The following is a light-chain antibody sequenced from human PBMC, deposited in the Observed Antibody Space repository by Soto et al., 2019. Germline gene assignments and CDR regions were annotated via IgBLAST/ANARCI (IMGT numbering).Light chain of an antibody. CDR2: KAS. V-gene: IGKV1-5*03. CDR3: QQNNRYPWT. J-gene: IGKJ1*01. CDR1: QNINNW. Sequence: DIQMTQSPSTLPASVGDTVTITCRASQNINNWLAWYQQKPGKGPSLLIYKASNLESVDSSSFSGSGSGTEFTLTISSLQPADIGTYYCQQNNRYPWTFGQGTKVEIK.